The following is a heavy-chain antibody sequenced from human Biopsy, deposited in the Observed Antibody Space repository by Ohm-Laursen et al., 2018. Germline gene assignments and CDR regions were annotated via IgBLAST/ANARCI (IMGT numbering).Heavy chain of an antibody. CDR2: MHNSGST. J-gene: IGHJ5*02. D-gene: IGHD3-16*01. CDR3: VRHALRLGPKKNWFDT. Sequence: GTLSLTCAVYGGSFNGYFWSWIRQPPGKGLEWIGSMHNSGSTYYNPSLKSRVTISIDASKNQFSLKLTSVTAADTTVYYCVRHALRLGPKKNWFDTWGQGTLVTVSS. V-gene: IGHV4-34*01. CDR1: GGSFNGYF.